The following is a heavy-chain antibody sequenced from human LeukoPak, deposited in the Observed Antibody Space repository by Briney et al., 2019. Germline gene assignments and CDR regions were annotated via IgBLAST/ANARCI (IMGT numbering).Heavy chain of an antibody. CDR1: GFTVSTNY. J-gene: IGHJ4*02. CDR3: ARDLSGIAGYTYGRGIDY. Sequence: PGGSLRLSCVASGFTVSTNYFSWVRQAPGKGLEWVANVKKDGGGKYYVDAVKGRFTISRDNAKTSLYLQMNSLRAEDTAVYYCARDLSGIAGYTYGRGIDYWGQGTLVTVSS. D-gene: IGHD5-18*01. V-gene: IGHV3-7*01. CDR2: VKKDGGGK.